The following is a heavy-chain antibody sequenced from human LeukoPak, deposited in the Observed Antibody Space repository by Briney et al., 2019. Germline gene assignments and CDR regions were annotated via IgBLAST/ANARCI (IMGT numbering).Heavy chain of an antibody. Sequence: SETLSLTCTVSGGSISSTSDYWTWIRQPPGKGLEWIGEINHSGSTNYNPSLKSRVTISVGTSKSQFSLKLSSVTAADTAIYFCARRGLRFLESVKYSWFDPWGQGTLVTVSS. CDR1: GGSISSTSDY. V-gene: IGHV4-39*07. CDR2: INHSGST. CDR3: ARRGLRFLESVKYSWFDP. D-gene: IGHD3-3*01. J-gene: IGHJ5*02.